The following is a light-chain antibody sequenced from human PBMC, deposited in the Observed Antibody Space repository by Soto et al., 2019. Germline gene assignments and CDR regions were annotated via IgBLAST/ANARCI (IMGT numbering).Light chain of an antibody. J-gene: IGKJ1*01. CDR2: GAS. CDR3: QQYGTFPRT. CDR1: QSVRSSY. V-gene: IGKV3-20*01. Sequence: EIVLTQSPGTLSLSPGERATLSCRASQSVRSSYLAWYQQKPGQAPRLLIYGASSRATGVPDRFSGSGSGTDFTLTISRLEPEDFAVYYCQQYGTFPRTFSQGTKVDI.